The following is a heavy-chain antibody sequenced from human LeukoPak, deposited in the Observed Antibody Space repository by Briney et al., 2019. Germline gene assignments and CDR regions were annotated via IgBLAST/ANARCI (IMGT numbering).Heavy chain of an antibody. Sequence: GGSLRLSCAASGFTFSSYWMHWVRQAPGKGLVWVSRIKSGGSTNYAGSVKGRFTISRDNAKNTVSLQMNSLRAEDTGVYYCARAPSEIGGYYPEYFRHWGQGTLVTVSS. J-gene: IGHJ1*01. CDR3: ARAPSEIGGYYPEYFRH. CDR2: IKSGGST. V-gene: IGHV3-74*01. D-gene: IGHD3-22*01. CDR1: GFTFSSYW.